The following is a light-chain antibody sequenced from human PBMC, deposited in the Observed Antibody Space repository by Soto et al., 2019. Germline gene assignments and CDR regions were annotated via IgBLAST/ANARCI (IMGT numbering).Light chain of an antibody. J-gene: IGLJ1*01. CDR2: GNS. Sequence: QSVLTQPPPVSGAPGQRVTISCTGSSSNIGAGYDVHWYQQLPGTAPKLLIYGNSNRPSGVPDRFSGSKSGTSASLAITGLQAEDEADYYCQSYDSSLSGSCVFGTGTKVTVL. CDR1: SSNIGAGYD. V-gene: IGLV1-40*01. CDR3: QSYDSSLSGSCV.